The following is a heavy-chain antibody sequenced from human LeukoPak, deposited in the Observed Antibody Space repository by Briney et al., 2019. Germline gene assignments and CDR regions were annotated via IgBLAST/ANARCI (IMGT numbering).Heavy chain of an antibody. CDR1: GGTFSSYA. D-gene: IGHD3-9*01. Sequence: SVKVSCKASGGTFSSYAISWVRQAPGQGLEWMGGIIPIFGTPNYAQKFQGRVTITADESTSTAYMELSSLRSEDTAVYYCARDSRYPTVAFDIWGQGTMVTVSS. CDR3: ARDSRYPTVAFDI. J-gene: IGHJ3*02. CDR2: IIPIFGTP. V-gene: IGHV1-69*01.